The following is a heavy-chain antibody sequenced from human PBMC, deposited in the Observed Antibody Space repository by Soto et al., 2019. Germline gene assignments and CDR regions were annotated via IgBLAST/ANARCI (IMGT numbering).Heavy chain of an antibody. CDR3: ARDRAPGWAYYYGMDV. Sequence: ASVKVSCKASGNTFTSYYMHWVRQAPGQGLEWMGIINPSSGSTSYAQKFQGRDTMTRDTSTSTVYMELSSLRSEDTAVYYCARDRAPGWAYYYGMDVWGQGTTVTVSS. CDR1: GNTFTSYY. V-gene: IGHV1-46*03. J-gene: IGHJ6*02. D-gene: IGHD1-26*01. CDR2: INPSSGST.